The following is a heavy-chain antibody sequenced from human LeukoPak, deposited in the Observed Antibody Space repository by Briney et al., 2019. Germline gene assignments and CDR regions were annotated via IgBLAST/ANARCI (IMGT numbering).Heavy chain of an antibody. D-gene: IGHD6-13*01. Sequence: SETLSLTCAVYGGSFSVYYWSWIRQPPGKGLEWIGEINHSGSTNYNPSLKSRVTISVDTSKNQFSLKLSSVTAADTAVYYCARGLSSWYQDPYYFDYWGQGTLVTVSS. CDR1: GGSFSVYY. J-gene: IGHJ4*02. CDR2: INHSGST. V-gene: IGHV4-34*01. CDR3: ARGLSSWYQDPYYFDY.